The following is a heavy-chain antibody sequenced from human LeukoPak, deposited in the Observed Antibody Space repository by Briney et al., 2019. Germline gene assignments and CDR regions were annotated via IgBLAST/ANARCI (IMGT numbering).Heavy chain of an antibody. CDR3: AREVQLRYGMDV. D-gene: IGHD2-2*01. V-gene: IGHV4-39*07. Sequence: SETLSLTCTVSGGSISSSSYYWGWIRQPPGKGLEWIGSIYYSGSTYYNPSLKSRVTISVDTSKNQFSLKLSSVTAADTAVYYCAREVQLRYGMDVWGQGTTVNVSS. CDR1: GGSISSSSYY. CDR2: IYYSGST. J-gene: IGHJ6*02.